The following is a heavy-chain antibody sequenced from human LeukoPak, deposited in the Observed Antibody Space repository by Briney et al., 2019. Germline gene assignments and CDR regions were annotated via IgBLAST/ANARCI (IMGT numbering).Heavy chain of an antibody. CDR1: GESFNNYY. CDR2: INHGGST. J-gene: IGHJ4*02. CDR3: ARAGWFGELYGPLDF. Sequence: SETLSLTCAVYGESFNNYYWTWIRQSPGKGLEWIGEINHGGSTNYNPSLKSRLSISVDPSKNQFSLKLTSVIAADTAVYYCARAGWFGELYGPLDFWGQGTLVTVPS. V-gene: IGHV4-34*01. D-gene: IGHD3-10*01.